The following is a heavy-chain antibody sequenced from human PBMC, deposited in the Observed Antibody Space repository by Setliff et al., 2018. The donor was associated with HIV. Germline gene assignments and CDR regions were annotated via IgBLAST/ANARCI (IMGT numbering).Heavy chain of an antibody. CDR2: IYHTGRT. D-gene: IGHD3-22*01. V-gene: IGHV4-34*01. Sequence: SETLSLTCAVYGGSFSGYYWTWIRQPPGKGLESTGSIYHTGRTYYNRSLESRLTISIDTSKNQFSLKLSSVTAADTAVFYCARLTTTYYYDSSAYYHPVWGQGTLVTVSS. CDR1: GGSFSGYY. J-gene: IGHJ4*02. CDR3: ARLTTTYYYDSSAYYHPV.